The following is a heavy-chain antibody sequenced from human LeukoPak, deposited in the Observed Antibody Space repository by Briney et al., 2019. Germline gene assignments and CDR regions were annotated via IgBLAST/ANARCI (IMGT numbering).Heavy chain of an antibody. Sequence: GGSLRLSCAASGFTFSSYSMNWVRQAPGKGLEWVSSISSSSSYIYYADSVKGRFTISRDNAKNSLYLQMNSLRAADTAVYYCASQGGYCSSTSCYDYWGQGTLVTVSS. CDR2: ISSSSSYI. J-gene: IGHJ4*02. CDR1: GFTFSSYS. CDR3: ASQGGYCSSTSCYDY. D-gene: IGHD2-2*01. V-gene: IGHV3-21*01.